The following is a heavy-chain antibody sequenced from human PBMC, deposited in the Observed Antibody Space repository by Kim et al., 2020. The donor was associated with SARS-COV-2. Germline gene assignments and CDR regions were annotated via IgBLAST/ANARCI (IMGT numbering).Heavy chain of an antibody. Sequence: SETLSLTCTVSGGSISSSSYYWGWIRQPPGKGLEWIGSIYYSGSTYYNPSLKSRVTISVDTSKNQFSLKLSSVTAADTAVYYCARRAHYYDSSELNWFDPWGQGTLVTVSS. CDR3: ARRAHYYDSSELNWFDP. CDR1: GGSISSSSYY. J-gene: IGHJ5*02. V-gene: IGHV4-39*01. D-gene: IGHD3-22*01. CDR2: IYYSGST.